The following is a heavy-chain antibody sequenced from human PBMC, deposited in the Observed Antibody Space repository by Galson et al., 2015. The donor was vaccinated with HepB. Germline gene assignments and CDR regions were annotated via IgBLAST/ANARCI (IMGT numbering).Heavy chain of an antibody. CDR2: IKQYGSET. CDR1: GFSFSTYW. Sequence: SLRLSCAASGFSFSTYWMTWVRQAPGKGLEWVANIKQYGSETYYVDSVKGRFTISRDDAKNSVYLQMNSLRAEDTAVYYCARDHPHSGCDYWGQGTLVTVSS. V-gene: IGHV3-7*03. J-gene: IGHJ4*02. CDR3: ARDHPHSGCDY. D-gene: IGHD3-10*01.